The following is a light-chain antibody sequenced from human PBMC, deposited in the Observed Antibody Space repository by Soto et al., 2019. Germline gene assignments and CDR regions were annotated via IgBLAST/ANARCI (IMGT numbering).Light chain of an antibody. J-gene: IGKJ1*01. CDR2: GAS. CDR1: QSISDT. V-gene: IGKV3-15*01. Sequence: EIVMTHSPATLSGSPGGRATLSCRASQSISDTLAWYQQKPGQAPRLLIHGASTRAPGFPARFSGSGSGTDFTLTISSMQSEDFAVYYCQQYDNWHWTFGQGTKVDIK. CDR3: QQYDNWHWT.